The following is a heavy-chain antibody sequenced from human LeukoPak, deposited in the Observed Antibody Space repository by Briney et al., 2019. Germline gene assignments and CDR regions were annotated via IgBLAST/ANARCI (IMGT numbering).Heavy chain of an antibody. D-gene: IGHD3-10*01. V-gene: IGHV4-30-4*01. CDR2: IYYSGST. J-gene: IGHJ3*02. CDR1: GGSVSSGDYY. Sequence: SETLSLTCTVSGGSVSSGDYYWSWIRQPPGKGLEWIGYIYYSGSTYYNPSLKSRITMSVDTSKNQFSLKLSSVTAADTALYYCARGITRRRTFDIWGQGTMVTVSS. CDR3: ARGITRRRTFDI.